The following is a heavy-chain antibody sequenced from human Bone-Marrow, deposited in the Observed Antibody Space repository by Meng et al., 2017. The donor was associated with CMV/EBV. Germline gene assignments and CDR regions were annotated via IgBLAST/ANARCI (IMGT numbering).Heavy chain of an antibody. D-gene: IGHD2-2*01. CDR1: GFTFSSYD. Sequence: GESLKISCATSGFTFSSYDMHLVRQATGKGLEWVSAIGTAGDTYYPGSVKGRFTISRDNSKNTLYLQMNSLRAEDTAVYYCALVGTPSHCWGQGTLVTVSS. CDR2: IGTAGDT. J-gene: IGHJ4*02. V-gene: IGHV3-13*01. CDR3: ALVGTPSHC.